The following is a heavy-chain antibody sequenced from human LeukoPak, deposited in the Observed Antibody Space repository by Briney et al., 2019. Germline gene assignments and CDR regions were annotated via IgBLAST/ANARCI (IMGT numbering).Heavy chain of an antibody. CDR3: ARSTYFYGDYWYFDL. D-gene: IGHD4-17*01. CDR1: GFTFSSFW. CDR2: INSDGSTT. Sequence: GGSLRLSCAASGFTFSSFWMHWLCQAPGKGLVWVSRINSDGSTTTYADSVKGRFTISRDNAKNTLYLQMNSLRAEDTAVYYCARSTYFYGDYWYFDLWGRGTLVTVSS. J-gene: IGHJ2*01. V-gene: IGHV3-74*01.